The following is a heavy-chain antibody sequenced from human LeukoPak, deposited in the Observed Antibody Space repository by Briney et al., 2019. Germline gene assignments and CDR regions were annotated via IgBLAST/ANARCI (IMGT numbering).Heavy chain of an antibody. CDR3: ARGGAARPDY. V-gene: IGHV3-48*02. CDR1: GFTFSSYG. J-gene: IGHJ4*02. Sequence: GGSLRLSCVASGFTFSSYGMDWVRQASGRGLEWISYISSSSSITSYAESVKGRFTISRDNAKSSLYLQMNSLRDDDTAVYYCARGGAARPDYWGLGTLVTVSS. CDR2: ISSSSSIT. D-gene: IGHD6-6*01.